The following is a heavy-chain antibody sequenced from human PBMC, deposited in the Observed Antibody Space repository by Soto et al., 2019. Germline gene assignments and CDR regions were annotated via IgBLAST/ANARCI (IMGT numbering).Heavy chain of an antibody. CDR3: AKGSTVVTPYFDY. V-gene: IGHV3-9*01. D-gene: IGHD4-17*01. CDR1: GFTFDDYA. Sequence: GGSLRLSCAASGFTFDDYAMHWVRQAPGKGLEWVSGISWNSGSIGYADSVKGRFTISRDNAKNSLYLQMNSLRAEDTALYYCAKGSTVVTPYFDYWGQGTLVTVSS. J-gene: IGHJ4*02. CDR2: ISWNSGSI.